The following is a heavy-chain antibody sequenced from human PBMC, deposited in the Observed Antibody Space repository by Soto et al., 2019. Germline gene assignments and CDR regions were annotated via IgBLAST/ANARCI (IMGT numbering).Heavy chain of an antibody. Sequence: QVQLVESGGGVVQPGRSLRLSCAASGFSFSRYGMHWVRQAPGKGLEWVAVIWFDGSNKYYADSVKGRFTISRDNSKNTLHLQMNSLRAEDTAVYYCARDSSFVIVPADSDYWGQGTLVTVSS. J-gene: IGHJ4*02. CDR3: ARDSSFVIVPADSDY. D-gene: IGHD2-2*01. CDR2: IWFDGSNK. CDR1: GFSFSRYG. V-gene: IGHV3-33*01.